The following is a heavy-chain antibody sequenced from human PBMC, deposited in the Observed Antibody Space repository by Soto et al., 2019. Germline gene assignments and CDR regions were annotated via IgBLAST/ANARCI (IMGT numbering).Heavy chain of an antibody. V-gene: IGHV3-33*01. Sequence: QVQLVESGGGVVQPGRSLRLSCAASGFTFSSYGMHWVRQAPGKGLEWVAVIWYDGSNKYYADSVKGRFTISRDNSKNTLYLQMNSLRPEDTAVYYCARDSIGDGYKQGSDYFDYWGQGTLVTVSS. CDR2: IWYDGSNK. CDR1: GFTFSSYG. J-gene: IGHJ4*02. D-gene: IGHD5-12*01. CDR3: ARDSIGDGYKQGSDYFDY.